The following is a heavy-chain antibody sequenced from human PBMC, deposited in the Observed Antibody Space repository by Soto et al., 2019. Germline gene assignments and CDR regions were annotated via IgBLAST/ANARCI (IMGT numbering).Heavy chain of an antibody. CDR3: ARDRRGPRYFDY. J-gene: IGHJ4*02. CDR2: IIPIFGTA. CDR1: GGGFSSYA. V-gene: IGHV1-69*13. Sequence: ATSVEVTWEAPGGGFSSYAISWARQAPGQGLEWMGGIIPIFGTANYAQKFQGRATITADESTSTAYMELSSLRSEDTAVYYCARDRRGPRYFDYWGQGTLVTVSS.